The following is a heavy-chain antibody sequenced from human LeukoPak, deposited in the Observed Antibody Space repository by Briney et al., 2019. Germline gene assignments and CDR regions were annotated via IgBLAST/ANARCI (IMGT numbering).Heavy chain of an antibody. V-gene: IGHV1-2*02. J-gene: IGHJ4*02. CDR2: INPNSGGT. D-gene: IGHD6-19*01. CDR3: ATDTAGQWLPLDY. Sequence: ASVKVSCKASGYTFTGYYMHWVRQAPGQGLEWMGWINPNSGGTNYAQKLQGRVTMTTDTSTSTAYMELRSLRSEDTAVYYCATDTAGQWLPLDYWGQGTLVTVSS. CDR1: GYTFTGYY.